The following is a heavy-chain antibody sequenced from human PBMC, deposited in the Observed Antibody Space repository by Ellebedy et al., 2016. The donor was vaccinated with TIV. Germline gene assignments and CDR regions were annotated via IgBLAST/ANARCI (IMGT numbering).Heavy chain of an antibody. Sequence: GESLKISCSTSGFMFGAYSMTWVRQAPGKGLEWVSFISASTTNINYADSVRGRFTVSRDNAQDTLFLQMNSLRAEDTAVYFCSRGWSTPDSWGQGTLVIVSS. CDR3: SRGWSTPDS. D-gene: IGHD2-15*01. V-gene: IGHV3-21*06. J-gene: IGHJ4*02. CDR2: ISASTTNI. CDR1: GFMFGAYS.